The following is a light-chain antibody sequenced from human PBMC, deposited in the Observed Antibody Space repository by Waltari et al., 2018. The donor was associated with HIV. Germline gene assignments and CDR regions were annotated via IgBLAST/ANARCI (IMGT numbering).Light chain of an antibody. J-gene: IGKJ1*01. Sequence: EVVMTQSPATLSVSPGERATPSCRASQNIANHLTWNQQKPGQPSRLLIYGASTRATGIPARFSGSGSGTEFTLTISSLQSEDFAVYYCQQYNNWPWTFGQGTKVEIK. CDR3: QQYNNWPWT. CDR2: GAS. CDR1: QNIANH. V-gene: IGKV3-15*01.